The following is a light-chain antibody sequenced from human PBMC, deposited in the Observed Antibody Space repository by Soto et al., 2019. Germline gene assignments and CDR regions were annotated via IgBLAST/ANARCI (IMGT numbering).Light chain of an antibody. J-gene: IGKJ3*01. CDR1: QSISSW. CDR2: DVS. Sequence: DIQMTQSPSTLSASVGDRDTITCRAGQSISSWLAWYQQKPGTAPKLLIYDVSSLESGVPSRFSGSGSGTEFALTISSLQPDVFATYCCQQYNSYLFTFGPGTKVDIK. CDR3: QQYNSYLFT. V-gene: IGKV1-5*01.